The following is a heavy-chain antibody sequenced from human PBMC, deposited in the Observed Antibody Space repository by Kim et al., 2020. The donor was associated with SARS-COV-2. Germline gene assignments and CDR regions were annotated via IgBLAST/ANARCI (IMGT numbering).Heavy chain of an antibody. Sequence: GGSLRLSCAASGFTFPNSWMTWVRQAPGKGLEWVANIIPDGSQKSYVDSVKGRFTISRDNPKNSLYLQMSSLRTEDTAVYYCATYVFRATIDPWGRGTLVTVSS. J-gene: IGHJ5*02. CDR1: GFTFPNSW. CDR2: IIPDGSQK. V-gene: IGHV3-7*03. D-gene: IGHD3-3*01. CDR3: ATYVFRATIDP.